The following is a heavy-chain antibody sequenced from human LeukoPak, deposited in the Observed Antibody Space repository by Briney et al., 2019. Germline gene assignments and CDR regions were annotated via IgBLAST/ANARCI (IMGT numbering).Heavy chain of an antibody. CDR2: ISSSSSTI. CDR1: GFTFSSYS. V-gene: IGHV3-48*01. Sequence: GGSLRLSCAASGFTFSSYSMNWVRQAPGKGLEWVSYISSSSSTIYYADSVKGRFTISRDNAKNSLYLQMNSLRAEDTAVYCCARDYASYYYGSGSFDYWGQGTLVTVSS. J-gene: IGHJ4*02. D-gene: IGHD3-10*01. CDR3: ARDYASYYYGSGSFDY.